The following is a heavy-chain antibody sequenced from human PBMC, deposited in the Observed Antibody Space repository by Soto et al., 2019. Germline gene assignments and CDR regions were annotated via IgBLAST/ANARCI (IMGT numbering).Heavy chain of an antibody. CDR3: ARDRVESGYPEYFQH. CDR1: GFTVSSNY. Sequence: EVQLVESGGGLIQPGGSLRLSCAASGFTVSSNYMSWVRQAPGKGLEWVSVIYSGGSTYYADSVKGRFTISRDNSKNTXXXXXXXLXXXXTAVYXXARDRVESGYPEYFQHWGQGTLVTVSS. V-gene: IGHV3-53*01. J-gene: IGHJ1*01. D-gene: IGHD3-22*01. CDR2: IYSGGST.